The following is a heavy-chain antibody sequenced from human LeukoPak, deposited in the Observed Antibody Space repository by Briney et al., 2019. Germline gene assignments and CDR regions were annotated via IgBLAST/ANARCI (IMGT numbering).Heavy chain of an antibody. D-gene: IGHD3-10*01. J-gene: IGHJ4*02. Sequence: AGGSLRLSCVTPGFTFSTFWMNWVRQAPAKGLEWVANINPDGSRERSVDSVKGRITISRGNAKNALYLQMSSLRAEDTAVYYCAAWSDAAWYGGNYWGQGTLVIVSS. CDR3: AAWSDAAWYGGNY. CDR2: INPDGSRE. CDR1: GFTFSTFW. V-gene: IGHV3-7*03.